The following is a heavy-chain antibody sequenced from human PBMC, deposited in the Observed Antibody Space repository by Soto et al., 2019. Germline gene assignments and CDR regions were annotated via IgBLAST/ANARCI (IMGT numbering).Heavy chain of an antibody. Sequence: QITLKESGPPLVKPTQTLTLTCSFSGFSPSTSKVAVVWVRQPPGKALEGLGLIYWDDDKRYNPSLRSRLTATQYISKSQVVLTMTNMDPVDTATYYCAHAFYGAGSLSWGHGTLVAVSS. CDR2: IYWDDDK. CDR1: GFSPSTSKVA. D-gene: IGHD3-10*01. V-gene: IGHV2-5*02. J-gene: IGHJ5*01. CDR3: AHAFYGAGSLS.